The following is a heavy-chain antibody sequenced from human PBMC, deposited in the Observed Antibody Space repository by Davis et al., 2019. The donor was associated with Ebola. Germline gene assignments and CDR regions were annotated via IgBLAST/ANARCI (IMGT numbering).Heavy chain of an antibody. CDR1: GGSFSDYY. CDR2: INHSGSI. CDR3: ARHSRRDGYIHFDY. Sequence: PSETLSLTCAVYGGSFSDYYWSWIRQPPGKGLEWIGEINHSGSINYNPSLKSRFTMSGDTSKNQISLKLNSVTAADTAVYYCARHSRRDGYIHFDYWGQGILVTVSS. J-gene: IGHJ4*02. V-gene: IGHV4-34*01. D-gene: IGHD5-24*01.